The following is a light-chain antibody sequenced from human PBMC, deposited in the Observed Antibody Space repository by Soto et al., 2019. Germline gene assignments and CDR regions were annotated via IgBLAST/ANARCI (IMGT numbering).Light chain of an antibody. CDR2: DAS. CDR3: QQYNNWPPWT. CDR1: QSISTW. J-gene: IGKJ1*01. V-gene: IGKV1-5*01. Sequence: DIQMTQSPPTLSASVGDRVTITCRASQSISTWLAWYQQKPGEAPKLLIYDASTLKSGVPARFSGRGSGTEFTLTISSLQPDDFAIYFCQQYNNWPPWTFGQGTKVDIK.